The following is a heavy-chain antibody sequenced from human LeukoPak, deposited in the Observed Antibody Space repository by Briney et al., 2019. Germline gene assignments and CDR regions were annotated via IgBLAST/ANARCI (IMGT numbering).Heavy chain of an antibody. CDR1: GFTFSSYN. Sequence: GGFLRLSCAASGFTFSSYNMNWVRQAPGKGLEWVSSISSRSNYIYLADSLKGRFTISRDNAKNSLYSQMNSLRAEDTAMYYCARDRAVYSDSRGYYPDAFDIWGQGTMVTVSS. V-gene: IGHV3-21*01. D-gene: IGHD3-22*01. J-gene: IGHJ3*02. CDR3: ARDRAVYSDSRGYYPDAFDI. CDR2: ISSRSNYI.